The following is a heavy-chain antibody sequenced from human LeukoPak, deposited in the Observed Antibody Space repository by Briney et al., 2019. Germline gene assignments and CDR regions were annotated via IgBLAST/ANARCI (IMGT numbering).Heavy chain of an antibody. CDR3: AKDGYSYGLEYYFDY. CDR2: IGTAGDT. V-gene: IGHV3-13*04. CDR1: GFTFSSYD. J-gene: IGHJ4*02. Sequence: PGGSLRLSCAASGFTFSSYDMHWVRQATGKGLEWVSAIGTAGDTYYPGSVKGRFTISRENAKNSLYLQMNSLRAGDTAVYYCAKDGYSYGLEYYFDYWGQGTLVTVSS. D-gene: IGHD5-18*01.